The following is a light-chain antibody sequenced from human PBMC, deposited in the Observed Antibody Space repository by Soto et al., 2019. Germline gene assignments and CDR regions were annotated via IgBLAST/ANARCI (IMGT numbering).Light chain of an antibody. J-gene: IGKJ4*01. CDR2: DAS. V-gene: IGKV3-15*01. Sequence: ETVFTQSPATLSVSPGERATLSCRPSQSIRDNLAWYQQKPGQAPRLLIYDASTRATGIPARFSGSGFGTEFTLTISSLQSEDFAVYYCQSYNNWPLTFGGGTKVDIK. CDR1: QSIRDN. CDR3: QSYNNWPLT.